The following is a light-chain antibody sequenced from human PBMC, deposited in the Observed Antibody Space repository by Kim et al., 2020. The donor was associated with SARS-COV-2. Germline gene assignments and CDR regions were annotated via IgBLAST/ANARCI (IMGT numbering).Light chain of an antibody. J-gene: IGLJ3*02. CDR2: DVN. Sequence: GQSVTISCTGTSSDVGRYDYVSWYQQLPGKVPKLIIYDVNKRPSGVPDRFSGAKSGNTASLTISGLQADDEADYYCCSYAGSYTWLFGEGTKVTVL. V-gene: IGLV2-11*03. CDR1: SSDVGRYDY. CDR3: CSYAGSYTWL.